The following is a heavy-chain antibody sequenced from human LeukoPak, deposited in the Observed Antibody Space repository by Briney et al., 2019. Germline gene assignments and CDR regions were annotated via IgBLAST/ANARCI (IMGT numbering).Heavy chain of an antibody. CDR2: IYYSGST. CDR3: AKFYYGSGTNWFDP. D-gene: IGHD3-10*01. CDR1: GGSISSYY. V-gene: IGHV4-59*12. Sequence: PSETLSLTCTVSGGSISSYYWSWIRQPPGKGLEWIGYIYYSGSTNYNPSLKSRVTISVDTSKNQFSLKLSSVTAADTAVYYCAKFYYGSGTNWFDPWGQGTLVTVSS. J-gene: IGHJ5*02.